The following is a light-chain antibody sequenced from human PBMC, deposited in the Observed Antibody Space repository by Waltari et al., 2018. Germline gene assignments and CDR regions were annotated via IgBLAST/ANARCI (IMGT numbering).Light chain of an antibody. CDR2: AAS. J-gene: IGKJ4*01. Sequence: DIQLTQSPSFLSVSVGDRVTITCRAIQGISSSLAWYQQKPGKAPKLLVYAASSLQSGVPSRFSGSGSGTEFPLTISSLQPEDFASYYCQQLSTYPLTIGGGTKVEIK. CDR3: QQLSTYPLT. CDR1: QGISSS. V-gene: IGKV1-9*01.